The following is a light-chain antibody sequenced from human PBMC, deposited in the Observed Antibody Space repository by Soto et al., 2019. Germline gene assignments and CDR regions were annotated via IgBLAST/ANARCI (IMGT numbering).Light chain of an antibody. CDR1: QSINAW. CDR2: DVS. CDR3: QQYHRYST. J-gene: IGKJ1*01. V-gene: IGKV1-5*01. Sequence: IQMTQSPSTLSASVGDRVTITCRASQSINAWLAWYQQKPGKAPKLLIYDVSTLDSGVPSRFSGSASGTEFTLTISSLESDDFATYYCQQYHRYSTFGQGTKV.